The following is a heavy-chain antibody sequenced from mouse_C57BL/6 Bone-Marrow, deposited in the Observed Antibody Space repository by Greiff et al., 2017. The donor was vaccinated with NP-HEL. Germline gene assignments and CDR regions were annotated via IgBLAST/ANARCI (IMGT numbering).Heavy chain of an antibody. V-gene: IGHV1-81*01. D-gene: IGHD1-1*01. J-gene: IGHJ1*03. Sequence: VQLQQSGAELARPGASVKLSCKASGYTFTSYGISWVKQRTGQGLEWIGEIYPRSGNTYYNEKFKGKATLTADKSSSTAYMELRSLTSEDSAVYFCARTPYYCGSSHWYFDVWGTGTTVTVSS. CDR1: GYTFTSYG. CDR3: ARTPYYCGSSHWYFDV. CDR2: IYPRSGNT.